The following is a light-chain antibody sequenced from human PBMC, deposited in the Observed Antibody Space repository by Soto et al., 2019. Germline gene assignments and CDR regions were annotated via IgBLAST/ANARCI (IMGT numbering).Light chain of an antibody. V-gene: IGLV1-47*01. J-gene: IGLJ3*02. CDR2: RSN. Sequence: QSVLTQPPSASGTPGQRVTISCSGSSSNIGSHSAYWYQQLPGTAPKLLIYRSNQRPSGVPDRFSGSKSGTSASLDISGLRSEDEADYYCATWDDRLSGRVFGGGTKLTVL. CDR1: SSNIGSHS. CDR3: ATWDDRLSGRV.